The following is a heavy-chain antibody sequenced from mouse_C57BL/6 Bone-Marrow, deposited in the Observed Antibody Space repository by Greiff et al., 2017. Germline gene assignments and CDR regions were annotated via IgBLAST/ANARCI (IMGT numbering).Heavy chain of an antibody. Sequence: VKLMESGPGLVQPSQCLSITCTVSGFSLTSYGVHWVSQSPGKGLEWLGVRWSGGSTDYNAAFISRLSISKDNSKSQVFFKMNSLQADDTDIYDCARNFNEGFAYWGQGTLVTVSA. CDR1: GFSLTSYG. CDR2: RWSGGST. J-gene: IGHJ3*01. CDR3: ARNFNEGFAY. V-gene: IGHV2-2*01.